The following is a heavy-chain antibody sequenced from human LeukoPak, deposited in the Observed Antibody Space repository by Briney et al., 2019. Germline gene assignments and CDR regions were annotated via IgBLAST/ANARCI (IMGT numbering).Heavy chain of an antibody. CDR3: ARGIDYSTLDY. V-gene: IGHV3-11*01. J-gene: IGHJ4*02. CDR1: GFTFSDYY. CDR2: ISSTGFTI. D-gene: IGHD4-11*01. Sequence: PGGSLRLSCAASGFTFSDYYISWIRQAPGRGLEWISYISSTGFTIYYADSVKGRFTISRDNAENSVSLQMNSLTAEDTAVYYCARGIDYSTLDYWGLGNLVTVSS.